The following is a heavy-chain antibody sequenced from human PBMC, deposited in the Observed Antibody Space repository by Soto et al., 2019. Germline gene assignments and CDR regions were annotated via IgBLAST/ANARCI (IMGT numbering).Heavy chain of an antibody. Sequence: QVQLQESGPGLVKPSQTLSLTCTVSGGSINSGDYYWSWIRQPPGKGLEWIGYIYYSGSTYYNPSLKSRFTISVDTSKNQFSLKLSSVTAADTAVYYCARERPDGARLDPWGQGTLVTVSS. CDR2: IYYSGST. D-gene: IGHD6-6*01. J-gene: IGHJ5*02. V-gene: IGHV4-30-4*01. CDR1: GGSINSGDYY. CDR3: ARERPDGARLDP.